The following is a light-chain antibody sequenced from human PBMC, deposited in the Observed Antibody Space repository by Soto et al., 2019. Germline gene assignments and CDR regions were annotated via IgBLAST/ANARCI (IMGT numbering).Light chain of an antibody. J-gene: IGKJ5*01. V-gene: IGKV1-33*01. CDR1: QDISNY. CDR3: QQYSHLIT. CDR2: DAS. Sequence: DIPITQSPSSLSASLGDRVTITCQASQDISNYLNWYQQKLGKAPKLLIYDASNLETGVPSRFSGSGSGTDFTFTISSLQPEDIATYYCQQYSHLITFGQGTRLEIK.